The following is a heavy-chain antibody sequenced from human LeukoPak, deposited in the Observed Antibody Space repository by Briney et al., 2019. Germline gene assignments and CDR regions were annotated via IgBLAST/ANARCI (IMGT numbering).Heavy chain of an antibody. Sequence: GGSLRLSCAASGFTFSSYAMRWVRQAPGKGLEWVAVISYDGSNKYYADSVKGRFTISRDNSKNTLYLQMNSLRAEDTAVYYCARDGHDAFDIWGQGTMVTVSS. V-gene: IGHV3-30-3*01. CDR1: GFTFSSYA. CDR3: ARDGHDAFDI. CDR2: ISYDGSNK. J-gene: IGHJ3*02.